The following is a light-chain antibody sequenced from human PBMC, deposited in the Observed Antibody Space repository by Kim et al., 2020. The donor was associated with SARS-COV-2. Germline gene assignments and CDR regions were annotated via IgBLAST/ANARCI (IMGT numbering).Light chain of an antibody. Sequence: DIVMTQSPDSLAVSLGERATINYKASQSVFYRPNNLNHFAWYQQKPGQPPKVLIYWASTRESGVPDRFSGSGSGTDFTLTISSLQAEDVAVYYCQQYFSTPVTFGQGTKVDIK. CDR1: QSVFYRPNNLNH. V-gene: IGKV4-1*01. CDR3: QQYFSTPVT. CDR2: WAS. J-gene: IGKJ1*01.